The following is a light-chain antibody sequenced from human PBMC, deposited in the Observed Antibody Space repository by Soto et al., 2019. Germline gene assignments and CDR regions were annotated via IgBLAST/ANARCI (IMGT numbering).Light chain of an antibody. CDR1: QIVRSTY. CDR2: GAS. CDR3: QQYDVTPPNT. Sequence: EIVLTQSPGTLSLSPGEGATLSCRASQIVRSTYLARFQQKPGQAPRLLMYGASTRATGIPDRFSGSGSGTDFTLTISGLEPEDFALYYCQQYDVTPPNTFGGGTKVDIK. J-gene: IGKJ4*01. V-gene: IGKV3-20*01.